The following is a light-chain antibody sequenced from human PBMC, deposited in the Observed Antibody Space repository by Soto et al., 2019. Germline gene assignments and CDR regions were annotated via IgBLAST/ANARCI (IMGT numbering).Light chain of an antibody. Sequence: DIQMTQSPSSLSASVGDRVTNTCRASQTINSYLNWYQQKPGKAPKLLIYAASSLQSGVPSRFSGSGSGTDFTLTISSLQPEDFATYFCQQSYSLPHFGGGTKVEIK. CDR1: QTINSY. CDR2: AAS. J-gene: IGKJ4*01. V-gene: IGKV1-39*01. CDR3: QQSYSLPH.